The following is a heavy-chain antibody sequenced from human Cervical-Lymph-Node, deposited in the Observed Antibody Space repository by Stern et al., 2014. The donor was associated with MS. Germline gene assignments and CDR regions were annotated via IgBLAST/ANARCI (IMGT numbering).Heavy chain of an antibody. CDR3: ARMMQHLAGDAFDI. Sequence: QVTLRESGPVLVNPTETLTLTCTVSGFSLSNARMGVSWIRQPPGKALEWLAQIFSNDEKSYSTSLKGRLTISKDTSKSQAVLTMTHMDPVDTATYYCARMMQHLAGDAFDIWGQGTMVSVSS. D-gene: IGHD6-13*01. J-gene: IGHJ3*02. CDR2: IFSNDEK. CDR1: GFSLSNARMG. V-gene: IGHV2-26*01.